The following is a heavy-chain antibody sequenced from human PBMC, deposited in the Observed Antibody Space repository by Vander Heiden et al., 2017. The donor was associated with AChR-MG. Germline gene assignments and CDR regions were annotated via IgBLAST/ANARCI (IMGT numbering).Heavy chain of an antibody. V-gene: IGHV3-73*02. CDR3: TTRQLGLQNFDY. D-gene: IGHD6-6*01. CDR2: IRSKANSYAT. J-gene: IGHJ4*02. Sequence: EVQLGESGGGWVQPGGSLKLSCAASALTFGGSRMHGVRQASGKGLEWVGRIRSKANSYATAYAASVKGRFTISRDDSKNTAYLQMNSLKTEDTAVYYCTTRQLGLQNFDYWGQGTLVTVSS. CDR1: ALTFGGSR.